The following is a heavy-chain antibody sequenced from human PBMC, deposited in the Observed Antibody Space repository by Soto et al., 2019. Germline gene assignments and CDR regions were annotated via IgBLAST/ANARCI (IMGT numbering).Heavy chain of an antibody. CDR1: GGSISSGGYY. CDR3: ARFGSGSYFDY. V-gene: IGHV4-31*03. J-gene: IGHJ4*02. Sequence: QVQLQESGPGLVKPSETLSLTCTVSGGSISSGGYYWNWIRQHPGKGLEWIGYIYYSGSTYYNPSLKSRVTISVDTSQNQFSLKLTSVTAADPAVFYCARFGSGSYFDYWGQGTLVTVSS. D-gene: IGHD1-26*01. CDR2: IYYSGST.